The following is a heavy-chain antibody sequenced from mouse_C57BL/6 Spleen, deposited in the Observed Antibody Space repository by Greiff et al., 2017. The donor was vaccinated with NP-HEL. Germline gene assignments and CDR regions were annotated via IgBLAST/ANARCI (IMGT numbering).Heavy chain of an antibody. V-gene: IGHV3-6*01. CDR1: GYSITSGYY. CDR3: ARAPQLKRAMDY. CDR2: ISYDGSN. J-gene: IGHJ4*01. D-gene: IGHD3-1*01. Sequence: EVKLQESGPGLVKPSQSLSLTCSVTGYSITSGYYWNWIRQFPGNKLEWMGYISYDGSNNYNPSLKNRISITRDTSKNQFFLKLNSVTTEDTATYYCARAPQLKRAMDYWGQGTSVTVSS.